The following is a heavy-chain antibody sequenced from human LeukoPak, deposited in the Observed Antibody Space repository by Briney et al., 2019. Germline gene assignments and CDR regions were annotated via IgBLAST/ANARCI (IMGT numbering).Heavy chain of an antibody. J-gene: IGHJ4*02. CDR3: ARGLYYDFWSGYWPSPNIKYYFDY. Sequence: PSETLSLTCAVYGGSFSGYYWSWIRQPPGKGLEWIGEINHSGSTNYNPSLKSRVTISVDTSKNQFSLKLSSVTAADTAVYYCARGLYYDFWSGYWPSPNIKYYFDYWGQGTLVTVSS. CDR2: INHSGST. CDR1: GGSFSGYY. D-gene: IGHD3-3*01. V-gene: IGHV4-34*01.